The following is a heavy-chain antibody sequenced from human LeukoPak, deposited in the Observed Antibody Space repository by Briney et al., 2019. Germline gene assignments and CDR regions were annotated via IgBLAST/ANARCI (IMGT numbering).Heavy chain of an antibody. D-gene: IGHD3-22*01. V-gene: IGHV1-2*02. J-gene: IGHJ4*02. CDR3: ARGHCDTSGYYHLDY. CDR2: INPNSGAT. CDR1: GYTFTGYF. Sequence: ASVKVSCKASGYTFTGYFMHWVRQAPGQGLEWMGWINPNSGATNYAQNFQGRVTMTRDTSISTAYMELRSDDTAVYYCARGHCDTSGYYHLDYWGQGTLVTVSS.